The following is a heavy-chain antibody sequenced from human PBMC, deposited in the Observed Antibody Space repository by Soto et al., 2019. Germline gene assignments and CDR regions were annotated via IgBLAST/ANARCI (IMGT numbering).Heavy chain of an antibody. Sequence: GGSLRLSCAASGFTFSSYSMNWVRQAPGKGLEWVSSISSSSSYIYYADSVKGRFTISRDNAKNSLYLQMNSLRAEDTAVYYCARDLDGSGSYRDMHYYYYGMDVWGQGTTVTVSS. J-gene: IGHJ6*02. D-gene: IGHD3-10*01. CDR3: ARDLDGSGSYRDMHYYYYGMDV. V-gene: IGHV3-21*01. CDR1: GFTFSSYS. CDR2: ISSSSSYI.